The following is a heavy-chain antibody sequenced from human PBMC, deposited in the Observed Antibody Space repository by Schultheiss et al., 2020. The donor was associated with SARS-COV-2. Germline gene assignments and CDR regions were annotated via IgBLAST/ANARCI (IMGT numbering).Heavy chain of an antibody. CDR3: ARDLGPGIAAAGTSDY. J-gene: IGHJ4*02. V-gene: IGHV3-48*03. CDR2: ISSSGSTI. CDR1: GFTFRSYE. D-gene: IGHD6-13*01. Sequence: GGSLRLSCAASGFTFRSYEMNWVRQAPGKGLEWVSYISSSGSTIYYADSVKGRFTISRDNAKNSLYLQMNSLRAEDTAVYYCARDLGPGIAAAGTSDYWGQGTLVTVSS.